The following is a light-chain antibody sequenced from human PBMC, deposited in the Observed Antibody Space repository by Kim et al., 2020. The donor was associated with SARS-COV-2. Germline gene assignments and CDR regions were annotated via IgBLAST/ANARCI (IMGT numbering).Light chain of an antibody. CDR2: RNN. Sequence: GHSVTIARSGSSSTIGSNYVYWYQQPPGAAPKLLIYRNNQRPSGVPDRFSGSKSGTSASLAISGLRSEDEVDYYCAAWDDSLNGLVFGGGTKVTVL. J-gene: IGLJ2*01. V-gene: IGLV1-47*01. CDR3: AAWDDSLNGLV. CDR1: SSTIGSNY.